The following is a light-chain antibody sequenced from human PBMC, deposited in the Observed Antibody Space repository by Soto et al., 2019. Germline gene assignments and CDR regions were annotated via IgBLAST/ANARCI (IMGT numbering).Light chain of an antibody. V-gene: IGKV1-5*01. CDR2: DAS. J-gene: IGKJ1*01. CDR3: QQYNSYWT. Sequence: DIQMTQSPSTLSASVGDRVTITGRASQSISTWLAWYQQKPGKAPKLLIYDASSLESGVPSRFSGSGSGTDFTLTISSLQPDDFAIYYCQQYNSYWTFGQGTKVDI. CDR1: QSISTW.